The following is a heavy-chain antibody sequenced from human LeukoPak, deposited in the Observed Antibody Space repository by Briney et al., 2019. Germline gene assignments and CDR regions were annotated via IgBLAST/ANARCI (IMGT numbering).Heavy chain of an antibody. CDR3: ATEGLGSGSYYPKPFDV. CDR2: IIPIFGTA. D-gene: IGHD1-26*01. Sequence: GASVKVSCKASGYTFTSYGISWVRQAPGQGLEWMGGIIPIFGTANYAQKFQGRVTMTEDTSTDTAYMELSSLRSEDTAVYYCATEGLGSGSYYPKPFDVWGKGTTVTVSS. V-gene: IGHV1-69*06. J-gene: IGHJ6*04. CDR1: GYTFTSYG.